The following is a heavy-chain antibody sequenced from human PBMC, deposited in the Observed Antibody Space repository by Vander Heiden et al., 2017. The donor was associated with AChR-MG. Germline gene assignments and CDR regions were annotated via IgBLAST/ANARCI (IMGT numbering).Heavy chain of an antibody. CDR1: GFPFSSYA. V-gene: IGHV3-23*01. CDR2: ISGSGGST. D-gene: IGHD4-17*01. CDR3: ANEGWYGDYLLA. J-gene: IGHJ4*02. Sequence: EVQLLEPGGGLVQPGGSLRPPCAASGFPFSSYAMSWVRQAPGKGLEWVSAISGSGGSTYYADSVKGRFTISRDNSKNTLYLQMNSLRAEDTAVYYCANEGWYGDYLLAWGQGTLVTVSS.